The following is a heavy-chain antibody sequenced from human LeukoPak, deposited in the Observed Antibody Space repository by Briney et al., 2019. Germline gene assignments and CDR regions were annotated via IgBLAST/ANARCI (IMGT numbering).Heavy chain of an antibody. CDR1: GFTFSSYA. V-gene: IGHV3-30-3*01. Sequence: GGSLRLSCAASGFTFSSYAMHWVRQAPGKGLEWVAVISYDGSNKYYADSVKGRLTISRDNSKNPLYLQMNSLRAEDTAVYYCARVRGDIVVVPAGLYGMDVWGQGTTVTVSS. CDR2: ISYDGSNK. CDR3: ARVRGDIVVVPAGLYGMDV. D-gene: IGHD2-2*01. J-gene: IGHJ6*02.